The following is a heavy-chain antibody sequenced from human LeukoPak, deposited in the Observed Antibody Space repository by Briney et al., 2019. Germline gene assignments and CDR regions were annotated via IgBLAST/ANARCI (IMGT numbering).Heavy chain of an antibody. D-gene: IGHD2-8*01. Sequence: ASVKVSCKASGYTFTGYYMHWVRQAPGQGLEWMGRINPNSGGTNYAQKFQGRVTMTGDTSISTAYMELSRLRSDDTAVYYCARESDIVLMVYAMPYFDYWGQGTLVTVSS. CDR3: ARESDIVLMVYAMPYFDY. V-gene: IGHV1-2*06. CDR2: INPNSGGT. CDR1: GYTFTGYY. J-gene: IGHJ4*02.